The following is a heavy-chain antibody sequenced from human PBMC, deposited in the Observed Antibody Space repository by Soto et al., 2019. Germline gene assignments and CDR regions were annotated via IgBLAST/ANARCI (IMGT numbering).Heavy chain of an antibody. Sequence: ASVNVSCNASGYTFTSYYMHCVRQAPGQGIEWLGIINPSGGSTSYAQKFQDRVTMTRDTSTSTVYMELSSLRSEDTAVYYCASPIFHTYGMDVWGQGTTVTVSS. CDR3: ASPIFHTYGMDV. J-gene: IGHJ6*02. V-gene: IGHV1-46*01. D-gene: IGHD3-9*01. CDR1: GYTFTSYY. CDR2: INPSGGST.